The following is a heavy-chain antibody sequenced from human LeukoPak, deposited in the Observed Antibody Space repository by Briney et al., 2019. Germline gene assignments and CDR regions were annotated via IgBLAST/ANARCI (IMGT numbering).Heavy chain of an antibody. J-gene: IGHJ6*02. D-gene: IGHD2-2*01. Sequence: GGSLRLSCAASGFTFSNYGMHWVRQAPGKGLEWVAVIWYDGSNKYYADSVKGRFTISRDNSKNTLFLQMNSLRAEDTAIYYCARDDCSGSSCYVGDYCYGMDVWGQGTTVTVSS. CDR3: ARDDCSGSSCYVGDYCYGMDV. CDR2: IWYDGSNK. V-gene: IGHV3-33*01. CDR1: GFTFSNYG.